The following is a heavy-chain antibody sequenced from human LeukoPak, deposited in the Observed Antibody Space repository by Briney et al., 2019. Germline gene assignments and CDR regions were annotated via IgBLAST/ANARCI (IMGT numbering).Heavy chain of an antibody. J-gene: IGHJ4*02. CDR2: ISSSGSTI. CDR1: GFTFSDYY. D-gene: IGHD6-19*01. Sequence: GGSLRLSCAASGFTFSDYYMGWIRQAPGKGLEWVSYISSSGSTIYYADSVKGRFTISRDNAKNSLYLQMNSLRAEDTAVYYCVKDSGWFHFDSWGQGTLVTVSS. CDR3: VKDSGWFHFDS. V-gene: IGHV3-11*01.